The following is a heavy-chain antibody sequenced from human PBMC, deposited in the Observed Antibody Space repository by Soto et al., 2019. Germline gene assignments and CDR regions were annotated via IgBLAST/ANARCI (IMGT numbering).Heavy chain of an antibody. Sequence: QVQLQQWGAGLLKPSETLSLTCAVYGGSFSGYYWSWIRQPPGKGLEWIGEINHSGSTNYNPSLKSRVTISVDTSKTQFSLKLSSVTAADTAVYYCARVDLDAFDIWGQGTMVTVSS. J-gene: IGHJ3*02. CDR3: ARVDLDAFDI. CDR1: GGSFSGYY. CDR2: INHSGST. V-gene: IGHV4-34*01. D-gene: IGHD3-9*01.